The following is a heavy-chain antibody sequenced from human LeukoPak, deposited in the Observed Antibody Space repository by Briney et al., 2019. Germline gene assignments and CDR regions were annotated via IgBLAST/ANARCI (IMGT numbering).Heavy chain of an antibody. Sequence: SETLSLTCTVSGGSISSSSYYWGWIRQPPGKGLEWIGSSYYSGSTYYNPSLKSRVTISVDTSKNQFSLKLSSVTAADTAVYYCARHWDYYHYYMDVWGKGTTVTISS. V-gene: IGHV4-39*01. J-gene: IGHJ6*03. D-gene: IGHD3-16*01. CDR2: SYYSGST. CDR3: ARHWDYYHYYMDV. CDR1: GGSISSSSYY.